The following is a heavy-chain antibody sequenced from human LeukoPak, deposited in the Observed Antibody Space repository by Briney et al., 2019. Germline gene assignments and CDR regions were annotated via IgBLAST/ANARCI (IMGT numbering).Heavy chain of an antibody. D-gene: IGHD3-22*01. J-gene: IGHJ4*02. CDR2: IYYSGST. V-gene: IGHV4-59*01. CDR3: ARGGYYYDSSGYYNGALGY. Sequence: SETLSLTCTVSGGSISSYYWSWIRQPPGKGLEWIGYIYYSGSTNHNPSLKSRVTISVDTSKNQFSLKLSSVTAADTAVYYCARGGYYYDSSGYYNGALGYWGQGTLVTVSS. CDR1: GGSISSYY.